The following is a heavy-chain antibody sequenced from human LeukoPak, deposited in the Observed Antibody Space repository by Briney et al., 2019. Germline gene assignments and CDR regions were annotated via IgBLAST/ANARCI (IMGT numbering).Heavy chain of an antibody. Sequence: GGSLRLSCAASGFTFSTYEMNWVRQAPGKGLEWVSVISGSGGSTNYADSVKGRFTISRDNSKNTLYLEMNSLRAEDTALYYCAKDRGRAVAGSEFDYWGQGTLVTVSS. CDR3: AKDRGRAVAGSEFDY. D-gene: IGHD6-19*01. J-gene: IGHJ4*02. V-gene: IGHV3-23*01. CDR1: GFTFSTYE. CDR2: ISGSGGST.